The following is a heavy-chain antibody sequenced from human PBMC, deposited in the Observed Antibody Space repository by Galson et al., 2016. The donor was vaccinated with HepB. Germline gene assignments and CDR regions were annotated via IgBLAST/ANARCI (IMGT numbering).Heavy chain of an antibody. Sequence: SLRLSCAASGFTFSDYYMTWIRQAPGRGLEWVSYISSGGTTMYYTDSVKGRFTISRDNAKNSLYLQMNSLRAEDTAVYYCAKNDILAGYSAFDYWGQGTLVTVSS. D-gene: IGHD3-9*01. CDR3: AKNDILAGYSAFDY. CDR2: ISSGGTTM. J-gene: IGHJ4*02. V-gene: IGHV3-11*04. CDR1: GFTFSDYY.